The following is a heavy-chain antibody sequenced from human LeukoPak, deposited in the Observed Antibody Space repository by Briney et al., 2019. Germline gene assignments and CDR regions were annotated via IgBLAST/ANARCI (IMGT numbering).Heavy chain of an antibody. CDR2: IRQDGSEK. V-gene: IGHV3-7*01. J-gene: IGHJ4*02. CDR1: GSTFTTYW. CDR3: ARDPTQWLRYGYFDY. D-gene: IGHD5-12*01. Sequence: PGGSLRLSCAASGSTFTTYWMSWVRQAPGKGLEWEANIRQDGSEKYYVDSVKGRFTISRDNAKNSLYLQMNSLRAEDTAVYYCARDPTQWLRYGYFDYWGQGTLVTVSS.